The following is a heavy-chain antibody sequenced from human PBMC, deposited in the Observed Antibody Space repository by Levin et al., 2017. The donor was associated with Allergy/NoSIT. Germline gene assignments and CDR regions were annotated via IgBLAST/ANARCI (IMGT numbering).Heavy chain of an antibody. J-gene: IGHJ4*02. D-gene: IGHD5-12*01. CDR1: GGSISSSSYY. CDR3: ARIQTMISSGYRAGGLCDY. Sequence: SETLSLTCTVSGGSISSSSYYWGWIRQPPGKGLEWIGSIYYSGSTYYNPSLKSRVTISVDTSKNQFSLKLSSVTAADTAVYYCARIQTMISSGYRAGGLCDYWGQGTLVTVSS. CDR2: IYYSGST. V-gene: IGHV4-39*07.